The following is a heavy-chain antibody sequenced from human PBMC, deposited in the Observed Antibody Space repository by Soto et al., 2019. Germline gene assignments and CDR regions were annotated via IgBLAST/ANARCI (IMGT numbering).Heavy chain of an antibody. Sequence: ASVNVSCKSSGYTFTSYYIHWVRQAPGQGLECMGIINPSGGSTSYAQKFQGRVTMTRDTSTSTVYMELSSLRSEDTAVYYCARDPTTIVGPFDYWGQGTLVTVSS. J-gene: IGHJ4*02. CDR2: INPSGGST. CDR1: GYTFTSYY. V-gene: IGHV1-46*01. CDR3: ARDPTTIVGPFDY. D-gene: IGHD3-3*01.